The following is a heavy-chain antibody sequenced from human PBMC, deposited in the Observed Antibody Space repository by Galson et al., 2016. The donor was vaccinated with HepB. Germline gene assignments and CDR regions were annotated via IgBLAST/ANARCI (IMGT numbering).Heavy chain of an antibody. CDR3: ARDGAGDMAGTHG. J-gene: IGHJ4*02. D-gene: IGHD3-16*01. V-gene: IGHV3-66*01. Sequence: SLRLSCAASGFTVSNNYMSWVRQAPGKGLEWVSVIYSGGSTKYADSVKGRFTISRDNYKNTPDLQMNSLRVEDTAVYYCARDGAGDMAGTHGWGQGTLVIVSS. CDR1: GFTVSNNY. CDR2: IYSGGST.